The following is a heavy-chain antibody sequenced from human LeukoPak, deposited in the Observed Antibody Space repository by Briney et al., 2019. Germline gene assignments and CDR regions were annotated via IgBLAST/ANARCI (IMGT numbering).Heavy chain of an antibody. CDR3: ARGGRYYDSSGYYHDAFDI. CDR1: GFAVSSNY. D-gene: IGHD3-22*01. CDR2: IYGGGGT. Sequence: GGSLRLSCAASGFAVSSNYMSWVRQAPGKGLEWVSVIYGGGGTYYANSVKGRFTISRDNSMNTLYLQMNSLRAEDTAVYYCARGGRYYDSSGYYHDAFDIWGQGTMVTVSS. V-gene: IGHV3-53*01. J-gene: IGHJ3*02.